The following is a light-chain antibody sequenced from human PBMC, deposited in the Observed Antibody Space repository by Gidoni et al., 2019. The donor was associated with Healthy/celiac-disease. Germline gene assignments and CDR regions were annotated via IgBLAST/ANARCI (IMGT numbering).Light chain of an antibody. CDR1: SSDVGGYNY. Sequence: QSSLTPPRSVSGSPGPSVTISCTGTSSDVGGYNYVSWYQQHPGKAPKLMIYDVSKRPSGVPDRFSGSKSGNTASLTISGLQAEDEADYYCCSYAGSYTWGFGGGTKLTVL. CDR2: DVS. CDR3: CSYAGSYTWG. V-gene: IGLV2-11*01. J-gene: IGLJ2*01.